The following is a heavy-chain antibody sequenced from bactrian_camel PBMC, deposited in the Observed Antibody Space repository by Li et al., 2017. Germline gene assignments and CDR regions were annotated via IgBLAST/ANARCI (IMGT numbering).Heavy chain of an antibody. J-gene: IGHJ4*01. D-gene: IGHD5*01. V-gene: IGHV3S31*01. Sequence: VQLVESGGGSVQPGESLRLSCVASGFDFSDYAMSWVRQAPGKGLEWVSVIFRGGGAYYAESVQGRFTISRDDRKNTLYLQLYSLKTEDTAMYYCAKGWGNSPIKGQGTQVTVS. CDR1: GFDFSDYA. CDR2: IFRGGGA.